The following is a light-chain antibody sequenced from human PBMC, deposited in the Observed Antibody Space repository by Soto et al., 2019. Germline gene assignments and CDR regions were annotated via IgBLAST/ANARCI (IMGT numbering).Light chain of an antibody. CDR1: ENIGVW. V-gene: IGKV1-5*03. Sequence: DIQRTHSPSTLSASVLYRVTITFLASENIGVWLAWYQQKPGKAPKLLIYKASSLQSGVPSRFSGGGSGTEFTLTISSLQPDDFATYYCQQYHTYSWTFGQGTKVDIK. CDR2: KAS. CDR3: QQYHTYSWT. J-gene: IGKJ1*01.